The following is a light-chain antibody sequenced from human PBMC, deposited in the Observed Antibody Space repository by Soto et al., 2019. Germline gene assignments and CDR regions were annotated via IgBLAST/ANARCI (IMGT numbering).Light chain of an antibody. CDR2: GAN. J-gene: IGKJ2*01. Sequence: DIQMTQSPSSLSASVGDTVAITCRASQTITFYLNWYQQEPGKPPKLLIYGANTLQGGVPSRFSAGGSGTDFTLTINNLQPEDFATYYCQQTYTPPFTVGQGTKLQSK. V-gene: IGKV1-39*01. CDR1: QTITFY. CDR3: QQTYTPPFT.